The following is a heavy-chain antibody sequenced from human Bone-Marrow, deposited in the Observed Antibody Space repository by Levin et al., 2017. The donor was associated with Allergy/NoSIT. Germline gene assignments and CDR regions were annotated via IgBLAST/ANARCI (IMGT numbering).Heavy chain of an antibody. J-gene: IGHJ6*02. D-gene: IGHD6-13*01. CDR2: ISHDGATQ. V-gene: IGHV3-30-3*01. CDR1: EFNLGDYS. CDR3: ARSRSLFYFYAMDV. Sequence: PGGSLRLSCAASEFNLGDYSIHWVRHAPGKGLEWVALISHDGATQHYADSVRGRFTISRDNSKNTVILQAGSLRPEDTAVYFCARSRSLFYFYAMDVWGQGTTVTVS.